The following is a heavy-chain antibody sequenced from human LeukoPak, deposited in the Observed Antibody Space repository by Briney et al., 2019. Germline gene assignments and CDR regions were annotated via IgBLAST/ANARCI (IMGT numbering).Heavy chain of an antibody. CDR3: ARGLGYGGAMAYYYYMDV. CDR2: IYSGGST. Sequence: GGPLRLSCAASGFTVSSNSMSWVRQAPGKGLEWVSVIYSGGSTYYADSVKGRFIISSDNSKNTLYLQMNSLRAEDTAVYYCARGLGYGGAMAYYYYMDVWGKGTTVTVSS. V-gene: IGHV3-53*01. CDR1: GFTVSSNS. J-gene: IGHJ6*03. D-gene: IGHD4/OR15-4a*01.